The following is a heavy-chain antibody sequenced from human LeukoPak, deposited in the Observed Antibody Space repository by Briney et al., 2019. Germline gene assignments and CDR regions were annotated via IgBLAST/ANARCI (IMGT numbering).Heavy chain of an antibody. CDR2: ISWNSGSI. D-gene: IGHD1-1*01. V-gene: IGHV3-9*01. CDR3: AKDITERIEESYFDI. J-gene: IGHJ3*02. Sequence: QTGGSLRLSCAASGFTFDDYAMHWVRQAPGKGLEWVSGISWNSGSIGYADSVKGRFTISRDNAKNSLYLQMNSLRAEDTALYYCAKDITERIEESYFDIWGQGTMVTVSS. CDR1: GFTFDDYA.